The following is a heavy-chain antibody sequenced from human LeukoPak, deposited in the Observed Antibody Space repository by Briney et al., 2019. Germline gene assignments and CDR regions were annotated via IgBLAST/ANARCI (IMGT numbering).Heavy chain of an antibody. CDR1: GYTFTSYG. J-gene: IGHJ4*02. CDR3: ARGARYYDSSGSHSRFLEDY. CDR2: ISAYNGNT. V-gene: IGHV1-18*01. Sequence: ASVKVSCKASGYTFTSYGISWVRQAPGQGLEWMGWISAYNGNTNYAQKLQGRVTMTTDTSTSTAYMELRSLRSDDTAVYYCARGARYYDSSGSHSRFLEDYWGQGTLVTVSS. D-gene: IGHD3-22*01.